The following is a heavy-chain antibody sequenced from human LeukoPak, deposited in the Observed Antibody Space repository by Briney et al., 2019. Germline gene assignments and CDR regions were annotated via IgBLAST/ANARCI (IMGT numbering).Heavy chain of an antibody. CDR1: GYSISSGYY. D-gene: IGHD3-22*01. V-gene: IGHV4-38-2*01. CDR2: IYYSGST. J-gene: IGHJ4*02. Sequence: SETLSLTCAVSGYSISSGYYWGWIRQPPGKGLEWIGSIYYSGSTYYNPSLKSRVTISVDTSKNQSSLKLSSVTAADTAVYYCARRHYYDSSGYYYYWGQGTLVTVSS. CDR3: ARRHYYDSSGYYYY.